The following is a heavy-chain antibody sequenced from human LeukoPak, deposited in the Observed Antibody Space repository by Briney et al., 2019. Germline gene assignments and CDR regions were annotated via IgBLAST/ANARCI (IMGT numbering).Heavy chain of an antibody. V-gene: IGHV3-30*02. Sequence: GGSLRLSCTAPGFPFNAYNIHWIRQSPGRGLEWVSFIRNDETEIHYADFAKGRFTISRDRSKNTLYLQMNSLRAEDTAVYYCAKDQWVGSTRLIDYWGQGTLVTVSS. CDR3: AKDQWVGSTRLIDY. D-gene: IGHD1-26*01. J-gene: IGHJ4*02. CDR2: IRNDETEI. CDR1: GFPFNAYN.